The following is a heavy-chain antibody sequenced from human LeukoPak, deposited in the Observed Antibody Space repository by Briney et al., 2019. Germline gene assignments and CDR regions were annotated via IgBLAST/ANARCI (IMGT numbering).Heavy chain of an antibody. CDR2: IYDSGST. V-gene: IGHV4-30-4*01. CDR1: GASIRSGDYY. Sequence: SETLSLTCTVSGASIRSGDYYWSWIRQPPGKGLEWIGYIYDSGSTYYNPSLKSRITISVDTSENRFSLKLSSVTATDTAVYYCARDCSGGSCYGAFDIRGQGTMVTVSS. D-gene: IGHD2-15*01. CDR3: ARDCSGGSCYGAFDI. J-gene: IGHJ3*02.